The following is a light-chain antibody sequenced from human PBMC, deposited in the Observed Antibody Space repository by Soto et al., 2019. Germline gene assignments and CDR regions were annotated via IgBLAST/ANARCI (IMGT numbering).Light chain of an antibody. J-gene: IGKJ3*01. CDR3: QHCDYLPI. CDR1: RDITSY. Sequence: DIQMTQSPSSLSASVGDRVTITCQASRDITSYLNWYQHKPGKAPKLLIYDASILEAGVPPRFSGSGSGTDFTLTIRSLQPEDVATYYCQHCDYLPIFGPGTTVDFK. CDR2: DAS. V-gene: IGKV1-33*01.